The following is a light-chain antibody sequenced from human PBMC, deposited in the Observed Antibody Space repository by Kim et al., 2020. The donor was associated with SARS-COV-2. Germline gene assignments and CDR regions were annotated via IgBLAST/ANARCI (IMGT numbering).Light chain of an antibody. CDR3: AAWDDSLNGVV. Sequence: GQRATVSCLGAISTSGSNTVTWYQQPPGTAPELLIYSNSQRPSGVPDRFSGSKSGTSASLAISGLQSEDEADYYCAAWDDSLNGVVFGGGTQLTVL. V-gene: IGLV1-44*01. CDR1: ISTSGSNT. J-gene: IGLJ2*01. CDR2: SNS.